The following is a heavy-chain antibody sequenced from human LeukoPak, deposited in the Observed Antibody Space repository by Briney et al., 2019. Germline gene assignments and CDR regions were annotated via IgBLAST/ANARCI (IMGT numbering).Heavy chain of an antibody. Sequence: ASVKVSCKASGYTFTGYYMHWVRQAPGQGLEWMGWINPNSGGTNYAQKFQGRVTMTRDTSISTAYMELSRLRSDDTAVYYCARIWGSSTSCYDCWFDPGAREPWSPSPQ. V-gene: IGHV1-2*02. J-gene: IGHJ5*02. CDR1: GYTFTGYY. CDR3: ARIWGSSTSCYDCWFDP. D-gene: IGHD2-2*01. CDR2: INPNSGGT.